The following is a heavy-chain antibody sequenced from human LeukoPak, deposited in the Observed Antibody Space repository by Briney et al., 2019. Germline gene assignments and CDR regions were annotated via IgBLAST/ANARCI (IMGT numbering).Heavy chain of an antibody. V-gene: IGHV4-31*03. CDR3: ARFGSGYYGMDV. Sequence: PSETLSLTCTVSGGSISSGGYYWSWIRQHPGKGLEWIGYIYYSGSTYYNPSLKSRVTISVDTSKNQFSLKLSPVTAADTAVYYCARFGSGYYGMDVWGQGTTVTVSS. CDR2: IYYSGST. D-gene: IGHD3-3*01. CDR1: GGSISSGGYY. J-gene: IGHJ6*02.